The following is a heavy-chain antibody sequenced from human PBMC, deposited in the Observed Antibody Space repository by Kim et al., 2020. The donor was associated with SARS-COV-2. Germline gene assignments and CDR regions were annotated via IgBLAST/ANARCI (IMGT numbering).Heavy chain of an antibody. V-gene: IGHV5-51*01. Sequence: GESLKISCKGSGYSFTSYWIGWVRQMPGKGLEWMGIIYPGDSDTRYSPSFQGQVTISAVKSISTAYLQWSSLKASDTAMYYCATNYGSGSYFRGMDVWGQGTTVTVSS. CDR2: IYPGDSDT. D-gene: IGHD3-10*01. J-gene: IGHJ6*02. CDR3: ATNYGSGSYFRGMDV. CDR1: GYSFTSYW.